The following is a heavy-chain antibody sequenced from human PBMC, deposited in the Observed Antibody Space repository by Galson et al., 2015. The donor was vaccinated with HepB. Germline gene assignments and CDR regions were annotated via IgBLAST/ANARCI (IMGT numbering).Heavy chain of an antibody. CDR2: ISYDGSNK. CDR3: ARTRSQLWLHGEFDY. J-gene: IGHJ4*02. D-gene: IGHD5-18*01. V-gene: IGHV3-30-3*01. Sequence: SLRLSCAASGFTFSSYAMHWVRQAPGKGLEWVAVISYDGSNKYYADSVKGRFIISRDNSKNTLYLQMNSLRAEDTAVYYCARTRSQLWLHGEFDYWGQGTLVTVSS. CDR1: GFTFSSYA.